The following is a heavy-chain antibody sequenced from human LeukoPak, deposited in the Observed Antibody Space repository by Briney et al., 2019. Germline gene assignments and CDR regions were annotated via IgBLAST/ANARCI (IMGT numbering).Heavy chain of an antibody. Sequence: ASVKVSCKASGYTFTGYYMYWVRQAPGQGLEWMGWINPNSGGTNYAQKFQGRVTMTRDTSISTVYMELSRLRSDDTAMYYCARVTRPTIAALDYWGQGTLVTVSS. CDR2: INPNSGGT. CDR1: GYTFTGYY. CDR3: ARVTRPTIAALDY. V-gene: IGHV1-2*02. D-gene: IGHD6-13*01. J-gene: IGHJ4*02.